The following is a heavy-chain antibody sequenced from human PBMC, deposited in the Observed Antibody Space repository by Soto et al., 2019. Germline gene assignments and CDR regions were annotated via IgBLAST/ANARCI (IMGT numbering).Heavy chain of an antibody. Sequence: EVQLVESGGGLVQPGGSLRLSCAGSGFTFSNYWMHWVRQAPGKGLEWVSRIDHDGPTDYADSVRGRFTISRDNAENTLYLQMNCLRPEDTAVYYCVRDSHGDYWGQGTRVTVSS. CDR3: VRDSHGDY. CDR1: GFTFSNYW. J-gene: IGHJ4*02. V-gene: IGHV3-74*01. CDR2: IDHDGPT.